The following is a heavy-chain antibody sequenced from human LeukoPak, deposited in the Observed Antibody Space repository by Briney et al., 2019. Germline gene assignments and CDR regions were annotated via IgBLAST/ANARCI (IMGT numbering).Heavy chain of an antibody. Sequence: SQTLSFTCAISGDSVSSNSAAWNWIRQSPSRGLEWLGRTYYRSKWYNDYAVSVKSRITINPDTSKNQFSLQLNSVTPEDTAVYYCARESRGWFEYYYYGMDVWGQGTTVTVSS. V-gene: IGHV6-1*01. CDR1: GDSVSSNSAA. D-gene: IGHD6-19*01. CDR2: TYYRSKWYN. CDR3: ARESRGWFEYYYYGMDV. J-gene: IGHJ6*02.